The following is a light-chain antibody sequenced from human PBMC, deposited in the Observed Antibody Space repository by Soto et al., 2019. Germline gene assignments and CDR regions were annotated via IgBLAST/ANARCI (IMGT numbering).Light chain of an antibody. V-gene: IGKV1-39*01. CDR3: QQSYSIPLT. J-gene: IGKJ4*01. CDR2: AAS. Sequence: DLQMTQSPSSLSASLGDRVTITCRASQSISTYLNWYQQKPGKAPRLLIYAASSLQSGLPSRFSGSGSGTDFTLTISNLQPEDFAAYYCQQSYSIPLTFGGGTKVEI. CDR1: QSISTY.